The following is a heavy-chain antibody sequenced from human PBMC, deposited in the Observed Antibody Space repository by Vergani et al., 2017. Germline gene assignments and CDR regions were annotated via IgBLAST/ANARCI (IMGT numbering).Heavy chain of an antibody. V-gene: IGHV3-30*03. CDR3: MQAITDH. CDR2: ILYDGTNE. CDR1: GFSLSRFW. J-gene: IGHJ4*02. Sequence: QVQLVESGGGVVQPGGSLRLSCAASGFSLSRFWMSWVRQAPEKGLEWVALILYDGTNEYYTDSVKGRFTISRDNSKNTLYLQMNSLRAEDTAVYYCMQAITDHWGQGTLVTVSS.